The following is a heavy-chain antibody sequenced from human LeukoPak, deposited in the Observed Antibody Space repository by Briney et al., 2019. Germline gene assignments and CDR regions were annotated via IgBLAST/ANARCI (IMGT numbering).Heavy chain of an antibody. D-gene: IGHD2-2*02. V-gene: IGHV3-48*04. CDR2: ISSTSSTI. J-gene: IGHJ6*03. CDR3: ARDFCSSTSCYIDYYYYYMDV. Sequence: GGSLRLSCAASGFTFSSYSMTWVRQAPGKGLEWVSYISSTSSTIYYADSVKGRFTISRDNAKNSLYLQMNSLRAEDTAVYYCARDFCSSTSCYIDYYYYYMDVWGKGTTVTVSS. CDR1: GFTFSSYS.